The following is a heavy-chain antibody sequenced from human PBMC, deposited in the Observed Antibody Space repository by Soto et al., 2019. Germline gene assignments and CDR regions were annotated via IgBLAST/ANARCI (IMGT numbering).Heavy chain of an antibody. V-gene: IGHV3-21*01. CDR1: GFTFSSYS. CDR3: AGARGYCDYLD. D-gene: IGHD4-17*01. CDR2: ISSSSSYI. J-gene: IGHJ4*02. Sequence: EVQLVESGGGLVKPGGSLRLSCAASGFTFSSYSMNWVRQAPGKGLEWVSSISSSSSYIYYADSVKGRFTISRYNANKSLYLKINSLRAEDTSVYYCAGARGYCDYLDWGQGTLVTVSS.